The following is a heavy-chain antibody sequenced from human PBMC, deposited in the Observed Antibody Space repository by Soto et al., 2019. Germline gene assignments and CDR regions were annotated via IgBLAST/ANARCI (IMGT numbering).Heavy chain of an antibody. Sequence: EVQLVESGGGLVKPGGSLRLSGAASGFTFSSYSMNWVRQAPGKGLEWVSSISSSSSYIYYADSVKGRFTISRDNAKNSLYLQMNSLRAEDTAVYYCAVGYSGYWAYWGQGTLVTVSS. CDR2: ISSSSSYI. J-gene: IGHJ4*02. CDR1: GFTFSSYS. D-gene: IGHD5-12*01. CDR3: AVGYSGYWAY. V-gene: IGHV3-21*01.